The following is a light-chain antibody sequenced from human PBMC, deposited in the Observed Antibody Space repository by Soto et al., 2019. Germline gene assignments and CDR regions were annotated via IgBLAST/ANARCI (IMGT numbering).Light chain of an antibody. J-gene: IGKJ2*01. V-gene: IGKV3-20*01. CDR2: GSS. CDR3: QQFGGSPMYI. Sequence: EFVLTQSPGTLSLSPGERATLSCRASQTVSSNYLAWYQHKPVQAPRLLIYGSSNRAAGIPDRFSGSESGTDFTLTISRLEPEDFAVYYCQQFGGSPMYIFGQGTKVEIK. CDR1: QTVSSNY.